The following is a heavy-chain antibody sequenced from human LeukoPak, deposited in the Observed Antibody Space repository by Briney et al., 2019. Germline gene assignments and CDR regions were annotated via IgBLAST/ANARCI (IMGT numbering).Heavy chain of an antibody. Sequence: ASVKVSCKASGYTFTSYDINWVRQATGQGLEWMGWMNPNSGNTGYAQKFQGRVTMTRNTSISTAYMELSSLRSEDTAVYYCARGPAAGTDFDYWGQGTLVTVSS. CDR1: GYTFTSYD. CDR2: MNPNSGNT. D-gene: IGHD6-13*01. J-gene: IGHJ4*02. CDR3: ARGPAAGTDFDY. V-gene: IGHV1-8*01.